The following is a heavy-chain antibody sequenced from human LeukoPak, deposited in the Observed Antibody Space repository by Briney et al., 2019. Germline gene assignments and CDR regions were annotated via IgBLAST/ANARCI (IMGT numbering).Heavy chain of an antibody. CDR1: GYTSTTYS. D-gene: IGHD1-14*01. CDR2: ISVNNGGT. J-gene: IGHJ1*01. CDR3: ATANPPRGYFLP. V-gene: IGHV1-18*01. Sequence: PRASVKVSCKASGYTSTTYSLAWVRQAPGQSLEWMGWISVNNGGTNYAQSFQDRVTLTRDTSTNTAYLELRSLRSDDTAIIYCATANPPRGYFLPRGQGTLVTVSS.